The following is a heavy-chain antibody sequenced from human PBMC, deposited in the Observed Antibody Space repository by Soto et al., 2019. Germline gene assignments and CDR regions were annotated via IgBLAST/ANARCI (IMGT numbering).Heavy chain of an antibody. D-gene: IGHD5-18*01. CDR3: AKDRGFGTAMVTHY. CDR1: GFTFSSYG. Sequence: QVQLVESGGGVVQPGRSLRLSCAASGFTFSSYGMHWVRQAPGKGLEWVAVISYDGSNKYYADSVNVRFTISRDNSKNTLYLQINSLRAEDTAVYYCAKDRGFGTAMVTHYWGQGTLVTVSS. V-gene: IGHV3-30*18. CDR2: ISYDGSNK. J-gene: IGHJ4*02.